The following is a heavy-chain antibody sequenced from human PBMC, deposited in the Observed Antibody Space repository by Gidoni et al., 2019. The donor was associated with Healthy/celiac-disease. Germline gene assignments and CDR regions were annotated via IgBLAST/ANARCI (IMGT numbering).Heavy chain of an antibody. J-gene: IGHJ6*03. V-gene: IGHV3-11*06. Sequence: QVQLVESGGGLVKPGGSLRLSCAASGFTFSDYYMSWIRQAPGKGLEWVSYISSSSSYTNYADSVKGRFTISRDNAKNSLYLQMNSLRAEDTAVYYCARQLVVPAAIAYYYYYMDVWGKGTTVTVSS. CDR1: GFTFSDYY. D-gene: IGHD2-2*02. CDR3: ARQLVVPAAIAYYYYYMDV. CDR2: ISSSSSYT.